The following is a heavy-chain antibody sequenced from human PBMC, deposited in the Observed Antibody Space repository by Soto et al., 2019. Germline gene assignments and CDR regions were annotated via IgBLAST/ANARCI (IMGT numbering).Heavy chain of an antibody. J-gene: IGHJ4*02. CDR1: GASISSSSYY. CDR2: IYYSGST. CDR3: AGVAAHPLGTLDY. Sequence: SETLSLTCTISGASISSSSYYWGWIRQPPGKGLEWIGSIYYSGSTYYNPSLKTRVTISVDTSKNQFSLKLSSVTAADTAVYYCAGVAAHPLGTLDYWGQGTLVTVSS. V-gene: IGHV4-39*01. D-gene: IGHD6-6*01.